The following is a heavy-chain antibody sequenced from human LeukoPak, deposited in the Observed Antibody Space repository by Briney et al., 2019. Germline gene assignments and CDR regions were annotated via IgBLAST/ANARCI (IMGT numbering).Heavy chain of an antibody. CDR2: INWNGGST. CDR1: GFTFDDYG. CDR3: AREGNGYSSSPPRDLPNYYYYYMDV. J-gene: IGHJ6*03. Sequence: PGGSLRLSCAASGFTFDDYGMSWVRQAPGKGLEWVSGINWNGGSTGYADSVKGRFTISRDNAKNSLYLQMNSLRAEDTALYYCAREGNGYSSSPPRDLPNYYYYYMDVWGKGTTVTVSS. D-gene: IGHD6-13*01. V-gene: IGHV3-20*04.